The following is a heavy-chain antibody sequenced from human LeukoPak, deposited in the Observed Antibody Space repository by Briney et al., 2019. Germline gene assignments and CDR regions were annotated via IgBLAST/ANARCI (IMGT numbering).Heavy chain of an antibody. D-gene: IGHD3-22*01. J-gene: IGHJ4*02. CDR3: GSSHYYDSGGYYYDY. CDR2: ITIRGDGT. CDR1: GFIFSSYS. Sequence: GGSLRLSCVASGFIFSSYSMSWVRQAPGRGLEWVSAITIRGDGTYYADSVKGRFTISRDNSKSSVYLQMNSLRAEDTAVYYCGSSHYYDSGGYYYDYRGQGTLVTVSS. V-gene: IGHV3-23*01.